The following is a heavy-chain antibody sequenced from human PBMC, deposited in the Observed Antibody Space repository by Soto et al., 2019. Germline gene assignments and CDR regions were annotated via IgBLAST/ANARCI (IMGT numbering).Heavy chain of an antibody. V-gene: IGHV1-69*02. CDR1: GGTFSSDT. CDR2: IIPILGIA. J-gene: IGHJ6*02. Sequence: QVQLVQSGAEVKKPGSSVKVSCKASGGTFSSDTISWVRQAPGQGLEWMGRIIPILGIANYAQKFQGRVTITADKSTSTAHMELSSLRSEDTAVYYCASLMSSGYYYGMDVWGQGTTVTVSS. D-gene: IGHD3-10*01. CDR3: ASLMSSGYYYGMDV.